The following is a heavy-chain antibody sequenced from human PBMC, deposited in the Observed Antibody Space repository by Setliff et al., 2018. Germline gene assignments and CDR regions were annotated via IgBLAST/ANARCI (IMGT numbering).Heavy chain of an antibody. J-gene: IGHJ6*02. V-gene: IGHV3-11*04. CDR1: GFTFTDYY. Sequence: PGGSLRLSCAASGFTFTDYYMSWVRQAPGKGLEWISKISGGGTTMFYADSVRGRLTVSRDNAKNSVFLQLNSLRAEDTAVYYCARDGVYYGMDVWGQGTSGTVSS. CDR2: ISGGGTTM. CDR3: ARDGVYYGMDV.